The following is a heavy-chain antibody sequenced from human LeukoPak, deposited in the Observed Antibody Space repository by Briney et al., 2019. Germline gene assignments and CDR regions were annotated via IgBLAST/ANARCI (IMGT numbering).Heavy chain of an antibody. CDR2: IYTSGST. J-gene: IGHJ3*02. D-gene: IGHD7-27*01. CDR3: ARDLGYDAFDI. CDR1: GGSISSGSYY. Sequence: KSSETLSLTCTVSGGSISSGSYYWSWIRQPAGKGLEWIGRIYTSGSTNYNPSLKSRVTISVDTSKNQISLKLSSVTAADTAVYYCARDLGYDAFDIWGQGTMVTVSS. V-gene: IGHV4-61*02.